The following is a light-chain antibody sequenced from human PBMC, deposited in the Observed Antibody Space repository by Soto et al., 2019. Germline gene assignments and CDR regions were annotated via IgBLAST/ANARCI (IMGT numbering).Light chain of an antibody. CDR2: DAS. CDR1: QSISRW. CDR3: QQYNDYSGM. J-gene: IGKJ1*01. V-gene: IGKV1-5*01. Sequence: DTQMTQSPSTLSASVGDRVTITCRASQSISRWLAWHQQKPGKAPRLLIYDASNLQRGVPSRFSGSGSGTEFTLTITSLQPEDFATYYCQQYNDYSGMFGQGTKVEIK.